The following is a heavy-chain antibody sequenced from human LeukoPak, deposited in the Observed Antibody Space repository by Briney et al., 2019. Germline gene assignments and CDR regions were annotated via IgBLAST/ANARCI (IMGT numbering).Heavy chain of an antibody. CDR2: INPYSGGT. J-gene: IGHJ4*02. V-gene: IGHV1-2*02. D-gene: IGHD3-22*01. CDR3: ATLGDISGYYLRDY. Sequence: WASVKVSCKASGYTFTGFYIHWVRQAPGQGLQWMGWINPYSGGTNYAQEFEGRVTMTRDTSISTAYMELSGLRSGDTAIYYCATLGDISGYYLRDYWGQGTLVTVSS. CDR1: GYTFTGFY.